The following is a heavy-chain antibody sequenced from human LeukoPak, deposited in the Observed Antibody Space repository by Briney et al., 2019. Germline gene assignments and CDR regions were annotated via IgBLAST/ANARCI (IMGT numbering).Heavy chain of an antibody. D-gene: IGHD2-8*01. CDR1: GGTLANYA. CDR2: FIPIFGSA. Sequence: SVKVSCKASGGTLANYAVSWVRQAPGQGLEWMGGFIPIFGSANYAQQFQGRLTMTADESTSTVYMELSSLRSEDTAVYYCARQRGGQYEDAFDIWGQGTVVTVSS. V-gene: IGHV1-69*13. J-gene: IGHJ3*02. CDR3: ARQRGGQYEDAFDI.